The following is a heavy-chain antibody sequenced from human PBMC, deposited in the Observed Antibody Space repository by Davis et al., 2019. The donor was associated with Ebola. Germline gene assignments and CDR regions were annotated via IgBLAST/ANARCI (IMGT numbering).Heavy chain of an antibody. CDR1: GGSFSDYS. J-gene: IGHJ4*02. D-gene: IGHD1-14*01. CDR3: ASPNQIRGKVCFDY. V-gene: IGHV4-34*01. Sequence: PSETLSLTCALYGGSFSDYSWSLIRQPPGKGLEWIGEIDHRGKTYYNPSLKSRVTISIDTSRNYFSLQLRFVTAADTAVYYCASPNQIRGKVCFDYWDQGNLVVVSS. CDR2: IDHRGKT.